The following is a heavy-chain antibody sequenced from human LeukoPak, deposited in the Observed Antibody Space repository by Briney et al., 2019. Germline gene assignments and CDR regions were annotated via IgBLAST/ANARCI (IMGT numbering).Heavy chain of an antibody. J-gene: IGHJ4*02. CDR3: ARINCSGGTCYDYFDD. CDR1: PVTFGTSA. CDR2: VSAGGSNT. V-gene: IGHV3-23*01. Sequence: GGSLRLSCVGSPVTFGTSAMSWVRQAPGKGLEWVSAVSAGGSNTYYADSVEGRFTISRDNSKDTLYLHMDSLRVEDTAQYFCARINCSGGTCYDYFDDWGQGTLVAVSS. D-gene: IGHD2-15*01.